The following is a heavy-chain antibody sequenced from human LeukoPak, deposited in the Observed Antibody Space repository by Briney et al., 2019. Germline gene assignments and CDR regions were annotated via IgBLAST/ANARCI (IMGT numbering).Heavy chain of an antibody. D-gene: IGHD6-19*01. CDR2: ISSSGSTI. J-gene: IGHJ4*02. CDR3: AREKKRSAVAGFDY. Sequence: GGSLRLSCAASGFTFSDYYMSWIRQAPVKGLEWVSYISSSGSTIYYADSVKGRFTISRDNAKNSLYLQMNSLRAEDTAVYYCAREKKRSAVAGFDYWGQGTLVTVSS. V-gene: IGHV3-11*01. CDR1: GFTFSDYY.